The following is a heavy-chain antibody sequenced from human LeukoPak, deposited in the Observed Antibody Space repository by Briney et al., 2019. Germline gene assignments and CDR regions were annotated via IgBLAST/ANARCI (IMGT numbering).Heavy chain of an antibody. Sequence: GGSLRPSCVASGFTFSDHYMDWVRQAPGKGLEWVGRSRNKPNSYSTEYAASVKGRFTISRDESKNSLYLQMNSLKTGDTAVYYCARDVPYSGSYYFDYWGQGTLVTVSS. CDR1: GFTFSDHY. CDR3: ARDVPYSGSYYFDY. J-gene: IGHJ4*02. D-gene: IGHD1-26*01. V-gene: IGHV3-72*01. CDR2: SRNKPNSYST.